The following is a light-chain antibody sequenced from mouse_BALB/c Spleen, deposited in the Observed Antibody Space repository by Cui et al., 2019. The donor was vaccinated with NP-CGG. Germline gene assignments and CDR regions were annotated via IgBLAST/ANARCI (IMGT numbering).Light chain of an antibody. J-gene: IGLJ1*01. CDR1: TGAVTTSNY. Sequence: QAVVTQDSAPTTSPGETVTLTCRSSTGAVTTSNYANWVQEKPDHFFTGLIGGTNNRAPGVPGRFSGSLIGDKAALTITGAQTEDEAIYFCALWYSNHWVFGGGTKLTVL. CDR3: ALWYSNHWV. V-gene: IGLV1*01. CDR2: GTN.